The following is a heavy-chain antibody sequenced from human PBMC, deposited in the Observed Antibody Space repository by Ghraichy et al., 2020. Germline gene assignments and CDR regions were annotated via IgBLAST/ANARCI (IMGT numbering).Heavy chain of an antibody. CDR1: GFTFSHYW. V-gene: IGHV3-7*03. J-gene: IGHJ4*02. D-gene: IGHD4-17*01. Sequence: GSLNISCVASGFTFSHYWMTWVRQAPGKGLEWVANIKQDGGGKYYVDSVRGRFTISRDNAKNSLYLQMNSLRADDTAVYYCVREEYGAHFDYWGQGTLVTVSS. CDR2: IKQDGGGK. CDR3: VREEYGAHFDY.